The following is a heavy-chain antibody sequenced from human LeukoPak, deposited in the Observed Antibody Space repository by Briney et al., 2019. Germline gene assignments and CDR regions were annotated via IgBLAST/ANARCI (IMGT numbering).Heavy chain of an antibody. Sequence: PGGSLRLSCAASGFTFSSYSMNWVRQAPGKGLEWVSSISISSSYISYADSVRGRFTISRDNAKNSLFLQMNSLRAEDTAVYYCASVQGATEPLYYFDYWGQGTLVTVSS. V-gene: IGHV3-21*01. J-gene: IGHJ4*02. CDR2: ISISSSYI. CDR1: GFTFSSYS. D-gene: IGHD1-26*01. CDR3: ASVQGATEPLYYFDY.